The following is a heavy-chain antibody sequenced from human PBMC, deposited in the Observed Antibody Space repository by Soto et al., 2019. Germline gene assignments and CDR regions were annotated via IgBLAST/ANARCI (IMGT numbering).Heavy chain of an antibody. CDR2: IYWDDDE. CDR1: GFSLSTLGVG. J-gene: IGHJ4*02. V-gene: IGHV2-5*02. CDR3: LHRVLAGQQIDY. Sequence: ITMKESGPPLVKPTQTLTLTCTFSGFSLSTLGVGVCWVRQPPGKALEWLAFIYWDDDERYTAYLRSRLTVTKDTSRNQVVLTMTNMDPVDTATYFCLHRVLAGQQIDYWGQGIMDTVSS. D-gene: IGHD2-15*01.